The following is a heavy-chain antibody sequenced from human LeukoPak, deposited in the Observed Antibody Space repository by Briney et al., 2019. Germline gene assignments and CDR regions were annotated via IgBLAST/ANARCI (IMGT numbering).Heavy chain of an antibody. CDR2: IYYSGST. CDR1: GGSISSSRYY. J-gene: IGHJ4*02. Sequence: PETLSLTCTVSGGSISSSRYYWGWIRQPPGKGLEWIGSIYYSGSTYYNPSLKSRVTISVDTSKNQISLKLSSVTAADTAVYYCARLFTPSYYYDSATQDYWGQGTLVTVSS. D-gene: IGHD3-22*01. CDR3: ARLFTPSYYYDSATQDY. V-gene: IGHV4-39*01.